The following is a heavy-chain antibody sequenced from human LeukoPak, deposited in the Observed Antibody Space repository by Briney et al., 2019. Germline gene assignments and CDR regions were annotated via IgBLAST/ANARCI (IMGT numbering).Heavy chain of an antibody. V-gene: IGHV4-4*07. CDR3: ARDSGTTGEVKFDP. J-gene: IGHJ5*02. Sequence: SETLSLTCTVSGGSIRSYWSWIRQPAGKGLEWIGRIYGSGSTDYNPSLKSRVTMSLDTSKTQFSLNLISVTAAATAVYYCARDSGTTGEVKFDPWGQGTLVTVSS. CDR1: GGSIRSY. CDR2: IYGSGST. D-gene: IGHD3-10*01.